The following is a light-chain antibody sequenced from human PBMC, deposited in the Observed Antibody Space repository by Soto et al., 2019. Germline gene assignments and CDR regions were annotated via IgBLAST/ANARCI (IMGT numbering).Light chain of an antibody. Sequence: EIVLTQSPATLSLSPGERATLSCRASQSVSSYLAWYQQKPGQAPRLLIYDASNRATGIPARFSGSGSGTDFTLSISSLEPEDCAVYYCQQRSNWPLTFGPGTKVHIK. CDR2: DAS. CDR3: QQRSNWPLT. V-gene: IGKV3-11*01. J-gene: IGKJ3*01. CDR1: QSVSSY.